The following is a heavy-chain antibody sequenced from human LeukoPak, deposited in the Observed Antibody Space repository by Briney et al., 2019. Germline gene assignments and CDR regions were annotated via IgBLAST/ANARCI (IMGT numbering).Heavy chain of an antibody. CDR3: ARDRGGYYDSSGYYVRFDP. Sequence: ASGTLSLTCTVSGGSISSYYWSWIRQPPGKGLEWIGYIYYSGSTNYNPSLKSRVTISVDTSKNQFSLKLSSVTAADTAVYYCARDRGGYYDSSGYYVRFDPWGQGTLVTVSS. CDR2: IYYSGST. J-gene: IGHJ5*02. D-gene: IGHD3-22*01. CDR1: GGSISSYY. V-gene: IGHV4-59*01.